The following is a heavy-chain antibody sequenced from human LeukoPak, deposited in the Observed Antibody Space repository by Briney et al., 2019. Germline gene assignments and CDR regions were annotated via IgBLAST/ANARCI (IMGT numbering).Heavy chain of an antibody. CDR2: IYPGDSAGDSDT. J-gene: IGHJ3*02. Sequence: GESLKISCKGSGYSFTNYWIGWVRQMPGKGLEWMGIIYPGDSAGDSDTRYSPSFRGQVTISADKSISTAYLQWSSLKASDTAMYYCARPPLTRADAFDIRGQGTMVTVSS. V-gene: IGHV5-51*01. CDR1: GYSFTNYW. CDR3: ARPPLTRADAFDI. D-gene: IGHD2-21*02.